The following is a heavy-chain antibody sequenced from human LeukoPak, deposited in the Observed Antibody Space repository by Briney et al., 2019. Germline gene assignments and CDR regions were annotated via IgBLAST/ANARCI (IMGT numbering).Heavy chain of an antibody. CDR2: ISYDGSNK. CDR1: GFTFSSYG. D-gene: IGHD3-22*01. J-gene: IGHJ4*02. V-gene: IGHV3-30*18. CDR3: AKDLYYYDSSGYYLEGAFDY. Sequence: GRSLRLSCAASGFTFSSYGMHWVRQAPGKGLEWVAVISYDGSNKYYADSVKGRFTISRDNSKNTLYLQMNSLRAEDTAVYYCAKDLYYYDSSGYYLEGAFDYWGQGTLVTVSS.